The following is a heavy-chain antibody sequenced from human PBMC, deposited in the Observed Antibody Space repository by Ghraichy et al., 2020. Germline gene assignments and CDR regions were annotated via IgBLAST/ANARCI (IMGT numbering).Heavy chain of an antibody. D-gene: IGHD5-18*01. J-gene: IGHJ6*02. V-gene: IGHV3-23*01. CDR1: GFTFSSLA. CDR3: ARGTGYHRLPMNMDV. Sequence: LSLTCAASGFTFSSLAMSWVRHAPGKGLEWVSTISGSGASTYYADSVKGRFTISRDNSKNTLYLQMNSLRAEDTALYYCARGTGYHRLPMNMDVWGQGTTVTVSS. CDR2: ISGSGAST.